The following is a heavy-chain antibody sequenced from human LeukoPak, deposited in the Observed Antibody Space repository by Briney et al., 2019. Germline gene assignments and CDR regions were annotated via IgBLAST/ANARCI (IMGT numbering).Heavy chain of an antibody. CDR2: VNSDGSNT. CDR1: GFTFSNYW. J-gene: IGHJ6*02. CDR3: ATPRGDYYYGMDV. V-gene: IGHV3-74*01. Sequence: GGSLRLSCAASGFTFSNYWMHWVRQAPGKGLVRVSRVNSDGSNTYYADSVKGRFTISRDNAKNTLYLQMNSLRAEDTAVYYCATPRGDYYYGMDVWGLGTTVTVSS. D-gene: IGHD3-10*01.